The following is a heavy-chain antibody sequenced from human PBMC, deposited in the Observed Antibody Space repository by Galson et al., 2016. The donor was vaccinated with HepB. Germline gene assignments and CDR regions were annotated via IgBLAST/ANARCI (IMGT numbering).Heavy chain of an antibody. Sequence: QSGAEVKEPGESLRISCETSGYKFASLWIAWVRQKPGKGLEWMGKIYPGDSDTKYNPAFQGLAIISADKSINTTFLQWSSLRASDTAIYYCARRGTDNGLDFLGQGTPVSVS. J-gene: IGHJ4*02. D-gene: IGHD2-8*01. CDR3: ARRGTDNGLDF. CDR2: IYPGDSDT. CDR1: GYKFASLW. V-gene: IGHV5-51*01.